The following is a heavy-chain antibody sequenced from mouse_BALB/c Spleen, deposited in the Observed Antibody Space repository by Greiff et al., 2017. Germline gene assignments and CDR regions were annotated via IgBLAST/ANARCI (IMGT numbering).Heavy chain of an antibody. CDR2: ISYSGST. CDR3: ARYLYYRHDGDYAMDY. Sequence: EVMLVESGPSLVKPSQTLSLTCSVTGDSITSGYWNWIRKFPGNKLEYMGYISYSGSTYYNPSLKSRISITRDTSKNQYYLQLNSVTTEDTATYYCARYLYYRHDGDYAMDYWGQGTSVTVSS. J-gene: IGHJ4*01. CDR1: GDSITSGY. D-gene: IGHD2-14*01. V-gene: IGHV3-8*02.